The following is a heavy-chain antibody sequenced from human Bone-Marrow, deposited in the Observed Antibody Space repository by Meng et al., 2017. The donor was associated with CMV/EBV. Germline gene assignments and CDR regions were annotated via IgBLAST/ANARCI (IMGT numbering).Heavy chain of an antibody. D-gene: IGHD3-3*01. CDR1: GFTFSSYS. CDR2: ISSSSSYI. CDR3: ARDGSLRFLEWLFYDYYYGMDV. Sequence: GGSLRLSCAASGFTFSSYSMNWVRQAPGKGLEWVSSISSSSSYIYYADSMKGRFTIFRDNAKNSLYLQMNSLRAEDTAVYYCARDGSLRFLEWLFYDYYYGMDVWGQGTTVTVSS. J-gene: IGHJ6*02. V-gene: IGHV3-21*01.